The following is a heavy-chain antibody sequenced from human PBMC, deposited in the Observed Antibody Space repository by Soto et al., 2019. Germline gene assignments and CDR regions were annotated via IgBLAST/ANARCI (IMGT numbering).Heavy chain of an antibody. Sequence: EVHLAESGGGLVQPGGSLRLSCAASGLIFSSYSMNWVRQAPGKGLEWVSYIHSSSSDIHYADSVRGRFTISRDNAKKSLFLQMDSLRVEDTAVYYCARDRPVDVVPTIPTYYYYMDVWGKGTTVTVSS. CDR1: GLIFSSYS. J-gene: IGHJ6*03. CDR2: IHSSSSDI. D-gene: IGHD5-12*01. CDR3: ARDRPVDVVPTIPTYYYYMDV. V-gene: IGHV3-48*01.